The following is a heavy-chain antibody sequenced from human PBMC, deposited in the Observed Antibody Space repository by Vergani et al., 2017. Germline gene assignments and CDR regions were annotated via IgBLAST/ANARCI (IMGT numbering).Heavy chain of an antibody. Sequence: EVQLVESGGGLVKPGGSLRLSCAASGFTFSNAWMSWVRQAPGKGLEWVGRIKSKTDGGTTDYAAPVKGRFTISRDESKNTLYLQMNSLKTEDTAVYYCTTDGGVLRYFDWLIGYWGQGTLVTVSS. D-gene: IGHD3-9*01. V-gene: IGHV3-15*01. CDR2: IKSKTDGGTT. CDR3: TTDGGVLRYFDWLIGY. J-gene: IGHJ4*02. CDR1: GFTFSNAW.